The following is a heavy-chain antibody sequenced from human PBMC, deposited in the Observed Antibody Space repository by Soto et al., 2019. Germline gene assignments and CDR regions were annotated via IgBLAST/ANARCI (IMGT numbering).Heavy chain of an antibody. CDR3: TRVDYYGSGSYSW. V-gene: IGHV3-15*01. D-gene: IGHD3-10*01. Sequence: EVQLVESGGGLVKPGGSLRLSCAASGFSFSNAWMSWVRQAPGKGLEWVCRIKRKSDGGTADHAAPVKGSFTISRDDSKNTLYLQMNSRKTEDTAVYYCTRVDYYGSGSYSWWGQGTLVTGSS. CDR1: GFSFSNAW. J-gene: IGHJ4*02. CDR2: IKRKSDGGTA.